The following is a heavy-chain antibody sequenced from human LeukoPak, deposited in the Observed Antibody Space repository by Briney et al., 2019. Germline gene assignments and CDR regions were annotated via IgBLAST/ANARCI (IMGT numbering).Heavy chain of an antibody. Sequence: GESVDISCKGFGYSFDTHWIGWVPQMPGKGLEWMTFMYPSNSDIIYSPSSQGQYTISADKSITTAYLHSSDLKASDTAMYYCARTSVDYGGNALYFDYWGPGTPVTVSS. D-gene: IGHD4-23*01. CDR1: GYSFDTHW. J-gene: IGHJ4*02. V-gene: IGHV5-51*01. CDR3: ARTSVDYGGNALYFDY. CDR2: MYPSNSDI.